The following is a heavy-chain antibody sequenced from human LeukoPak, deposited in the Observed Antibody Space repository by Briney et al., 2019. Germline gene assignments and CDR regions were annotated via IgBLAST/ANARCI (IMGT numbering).Heavy chain of an antibody. CDR2: IYYSGST. D-gene: IGHD3-9*01. Sequence: SETLSLTCTVSGGSISSSTYYWSWIRQHPGKGLEWIGYIYYSGSTYYNPSLKSRVTISVDTSKNQFSLKLSSVTAADTAVYCCARRGYDILTGYLDYWGQGTLVTVSS. V-gene: IGHV4-31*03. J-gene: IGHJ4*02. CDR3: ARRGYDILTGYLDY. CDR1: GGSISSSTYY.